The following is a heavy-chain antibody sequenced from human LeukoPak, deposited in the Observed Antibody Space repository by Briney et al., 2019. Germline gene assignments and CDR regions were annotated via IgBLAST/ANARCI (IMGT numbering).Heavy chain of an antibody. CDR2: ISSSGSTI. V-gene: IGHV3-48*04. D-gene: IGHD3-10*02. CDR1: GFSFSTYG. J-gene: IGHJ6*04. CDR3: AELGITMIGGV. Sequence: GGSLRLSCAASGFSFSTYGFHWVRQAPGKGLEWVSYISSSGSTIYYADSVKGRFTISRDNAKNSLYLQMNSLRAEDTTVYYCAELGITMIGGVWGTGTTVTISS.